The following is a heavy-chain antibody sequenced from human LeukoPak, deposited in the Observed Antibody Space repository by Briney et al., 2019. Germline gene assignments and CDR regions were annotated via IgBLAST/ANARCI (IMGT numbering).Heavy chain of an antibody. D-gene: IGHD3-10*01. CDR3: ARVSGIEARY. Sequence: GGSLRLSCAASGFTFSSYGMHWVRQAPGWGLEWVSYISSTGSTTYYADSVKGRFTISRDNAKNSLYLQMNSLRAEDTAVYYCARVSGIEARYWGRGILVTVSS. V-gene: IGHV3-48*01. CDR2: ISSTGSTT. J-gene: IGHJ4*02. CDR1: GFTFSSYG.